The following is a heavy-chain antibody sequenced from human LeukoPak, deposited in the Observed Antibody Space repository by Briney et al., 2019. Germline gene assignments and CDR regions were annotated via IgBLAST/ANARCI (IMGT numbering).Heavy chain of an antibody. CDR3: ARVMADIVVVPAAPIWFDP. V-gene: IGHV4-34*01. J-gene: IGHJ5*02. CDR1: GGSFSGYY. D-gene: IGHD2-2*01. Sequence: SETLSLTCAVYGGSFSGYYWSWIRQPPGKGLEWIGEINHSGSTNYNPSLKSRVTISVDTSKNQFSLKLSSVTAADTAVYYCARVMADIVVVPAAPIWFDPWGQGTLVTVSS. CDR2: INHSGST.